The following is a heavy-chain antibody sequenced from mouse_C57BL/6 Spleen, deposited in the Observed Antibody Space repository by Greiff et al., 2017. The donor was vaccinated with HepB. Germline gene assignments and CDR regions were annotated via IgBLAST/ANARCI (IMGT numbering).Heavy chain of an antibody. Sequence: ESGPGLVKPSQSLSLTCSVTGYSITSGYYWNWIRQFPGNKLEWMGYISYDGSNNYNPSLKNRISITRDTSKNQFFLKLNSVTTEDTATYYCARGGYGTLAWFAYWGQGTLVTVSA. D-gene: IGHD1-1*01. CDR1: GYSITSGYY. V-gene: IGHV3-6*01. CDR3: ARGGYGTLAWFAY. J-gene: IGHJ3*01. CDR2: ISYDGSN.